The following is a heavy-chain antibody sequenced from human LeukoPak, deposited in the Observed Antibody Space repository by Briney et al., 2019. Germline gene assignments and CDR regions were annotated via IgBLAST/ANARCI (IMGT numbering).Heavy chain of an antibody. J-gene: IGHJ4*02. D-gene: IGHD6-19*01. CDR1: GFIFKTYA. V-gene: IGHV3-33*01. CDR2: IWYDGSNK. Sequence: PGGSLRLSCAASGFIFKTYAMHWVRQAPGKGLEGLTMIWYDGSNKYYGDSVRGRFTIYRDNSKNTVYLQMNSLRVEDTAVYYCVRHPPSSGWSFDYWGQGALVTVSS. CDR3: VRHPPSSGWSFDY.